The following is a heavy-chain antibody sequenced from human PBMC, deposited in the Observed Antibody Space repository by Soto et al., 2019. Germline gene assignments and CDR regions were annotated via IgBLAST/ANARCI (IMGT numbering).Heavy chain of an antibody. Sequence: PGGSLRLSCAASGFTFSSYGMHWVRQAPGKGLEWVAVISYDGSNKYYADSVKGRFTISRDNSKNTLYLQMNSLRAEDTAVYYCAKDFYSPILEWLFSFWGQGTLVTVSS. D-gene: IGHD3-3*01. V-gene: IGHV3-30*18. CDR2: ISYDGSNK. CDR3: AKDFYSPILEWLFSF. J-gene: IGHJ4*02. CDR1: GFTFSSYG.